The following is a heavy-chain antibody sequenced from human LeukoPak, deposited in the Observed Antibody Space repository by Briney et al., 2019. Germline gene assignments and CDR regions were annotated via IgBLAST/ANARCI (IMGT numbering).Heavy chain of an antibody. Sequence: PSQTLSLTCAVSGGSISSGGYSWSWIRQPPGKGLEWIGYIYHSGSTYYNPSLKSRVTISVDRSKNQFSLKLSSVTAADTAVYYCARGGPNSPLGGDIWGQGTMVTVSS. V-gene: IGHV4-30-2*01. CDR3: ARGGPNSPLGGDI. J-gene: IGHJ3*02. D-gene: IGHD2-15*01. CDR1: GGSISSGGYS. CDR2: IYHSGST.